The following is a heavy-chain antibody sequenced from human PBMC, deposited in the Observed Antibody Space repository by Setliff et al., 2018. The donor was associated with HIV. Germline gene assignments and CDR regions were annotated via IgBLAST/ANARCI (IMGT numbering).Heavy chain of an antibody. CDR1: KYTFTDYY. D-gene: IGHD2-15*01. CDR3: ARVRYCSGGSCYGGEYWFDP. Sequence: ASVKVSCKASKYTFTDYYMHWVQQAPGKGLEWMGRVDPEDDKTIYAEKFQGRVTMTRDTSTSTVYMELSSLRSEDTAVYYCARVRYCSGGSCYGGEYWFDPWGQGTLVTVSS. CDR2: VDPEDDKT. V-gene: IGHV1-69-2*01. J-gene: IGHJ5*02.